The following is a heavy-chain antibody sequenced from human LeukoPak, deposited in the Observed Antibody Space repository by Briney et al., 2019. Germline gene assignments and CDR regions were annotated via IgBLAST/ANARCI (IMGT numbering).Heavy chain of an antibody. Sequence: SETLSLTCTVCGGSFSGYYWSWLRQPPGKGLEWIGEINHSGSTNYNPSLKSRVTISVDTSKNQFSLKLSSVTAADTAVYYCARARSVTIYYYYYYMDVWGKGTTVTVSS. CDR3: ARARSVTIYYYYYYMDV. D-gene: IGHD4-17*01. V-gene: IGHV4-34*01. CDR2: INHSGST. CDR1: GGSFSGYY. J-gene: IGHJ6*03.